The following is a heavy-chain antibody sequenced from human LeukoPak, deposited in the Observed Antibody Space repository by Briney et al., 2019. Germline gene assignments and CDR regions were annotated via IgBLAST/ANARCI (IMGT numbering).Heavy chain of an antibody. CDR2: IGSSGYYM. Sequence: PGGSLRLSCAASGFTFSSYSMNWVRQAPGKGLEWVSSIGSSGYYMFYADSVKGRFTMSRDNAKNSLFLQMNSLRPEDTAVYYCASVGLGTYYKVPYWGQGTLVTVSS. CDR3: ASVGLGTYYKVPY. D-gene: IGHD3-10*01. J-gene: IGHJ4*02. CDR1: GFTFSSYS. V-gene: IGHV3-21*01.